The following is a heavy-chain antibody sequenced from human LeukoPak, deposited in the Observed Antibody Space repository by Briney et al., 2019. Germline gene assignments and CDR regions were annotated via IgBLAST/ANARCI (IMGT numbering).Heavy chain of an antibody. CDR3: ATWGSGWYDY. CDR1: GFTFSAYS. V-gene: IGHV3-48*02. D-gene: IGHD6-19*01. Sequence: PGRSLRLSCAASGFTFSAYSMNWVRQAPGKGLEWISYISSTSVTIYYTDSVKGRFTISRDNAKNSLYLQMNSLRDDDTAVYYCATWGSGWYDYWGQGTLVTVSS. CDR2: ISSTSVTI. J-gene: IGHJ4*02.